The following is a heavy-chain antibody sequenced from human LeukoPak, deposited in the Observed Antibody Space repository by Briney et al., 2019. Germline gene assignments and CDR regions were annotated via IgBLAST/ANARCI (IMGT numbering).Heavy chain of an antibody. CDR1: GYSFTSYW. CDR2: IDPSDSYT. Sequence: GESLKISCKGSGYSFTSYWISWVRQMPGKGLEWMGRIDPSDSYTNYSPSFQGHVTISADKSISTAYLQWSSLKASDTAMYYCTTGYCEHYFDYWGQGTLVTVSS. D-gene: IGHD3-9*01. J-gene: IGHJ4*02. CDR3: TTGYCEHYFDY. V-gene: IGHV5-10-1*01.